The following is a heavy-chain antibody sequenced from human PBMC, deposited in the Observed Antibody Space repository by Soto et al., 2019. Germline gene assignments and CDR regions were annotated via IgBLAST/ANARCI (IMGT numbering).Heavy chain of an antibody. D-gene: IGHD6-19*01. CDR2: ISGSGGST. Sequence: GGSLRLSCAASGFTFSSYAMSWVRQAPGKGLEWVSAISGSGGSTYYADSVKGRFTISRDNSKNTLYLQMNSLRAEDTAVYYCAVLPAGSSSGWRETRDYWGQGTLVTVSS. J-gene: IGHJ4*02. CDR1: GFTFSSYA. V-gene: IGHV3-23*01. CDR3: AVLPAGSSSGWRETRDY.